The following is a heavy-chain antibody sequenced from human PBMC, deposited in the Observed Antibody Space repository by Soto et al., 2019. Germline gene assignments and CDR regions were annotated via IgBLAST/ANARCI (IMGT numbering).Heavy chain of an antibody. Sequence: SETLFLTCTVSGGSVSSGSYYWSWIRQPPGKGLEWIGYIYYSGSTNYNPSLKSRVTISVDTSKNQFSLKLSSVTAADTAVYYCASERWLQFFDYYYGMDVWGQGTTVTVSS. V-gene: IGHV4-61*01. CDR3: ASERWLQFFDYYYGMDV. D-gene: IGHD5-12*01. CDR1: GGSVSSGSYY. J-gene: IGHJ6*02. CDR2: IYYSGST.